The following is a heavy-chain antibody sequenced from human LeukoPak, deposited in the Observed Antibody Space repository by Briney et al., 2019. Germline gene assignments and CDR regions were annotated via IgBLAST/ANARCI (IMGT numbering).Heavy chain of an antibody. V-gene: IGHV1-69*13. CDR1: GGTFSGHA. D-gene: IGHD1-26*01. J-gene: IGHJ6*03. Sequence: ASVKVSCKASGGTFSGHAISWVRQAPGQGLEWMGGIIPIFGTAKYAQKFQGRVTITADESTRTAYMELSSLRSEDTAVYYCASSNGPVGAIDQDSYYYYYYMDVWGKGTTVTVS. CDR2: IIPIFGTA. CDR3: ASSNGPVGAIDQDSYYYYYYMDV.